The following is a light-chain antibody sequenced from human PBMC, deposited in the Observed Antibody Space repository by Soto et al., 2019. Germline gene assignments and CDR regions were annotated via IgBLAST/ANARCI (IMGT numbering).Light chain of an antibody. J-gene: IGKJ5*01. V-gene: IGKV3-20*01. CDR3: QQYTGPPTT. CDR1: QSVTYN. CDR2: GAS. Sequence: EIVLTQSPATLSLSLGERATLSCRASQSVTYNLAWSQQKPSQAPRLLIYGASTRAAGIPDRFSGSGSGTDFTLTITRLEPEDSAVYFCQQYTGPPTTFGQGTRLEIK.